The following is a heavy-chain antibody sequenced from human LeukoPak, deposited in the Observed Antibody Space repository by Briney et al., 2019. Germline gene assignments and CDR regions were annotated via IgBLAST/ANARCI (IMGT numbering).Heavy chain of an antibody. CDR3: ARLHYDILTGYSTLDY. CDR2: IYPGDSDT. Sequence: GESLKISCKASGYTFTNFWIGWVRQMPGKGLEWMGIIYPGDSDTRYSPSFQGQVTISADKSISTAYLQWSSLKASDTAMYYCARLHYDILTGYSTLDYWGQGTLVTVSS. V-gene: IGHV5-51*01. CDR1: GYTFTNFW. D-gene: IGHD3-9*01. J-gene: IGHJ4*02.